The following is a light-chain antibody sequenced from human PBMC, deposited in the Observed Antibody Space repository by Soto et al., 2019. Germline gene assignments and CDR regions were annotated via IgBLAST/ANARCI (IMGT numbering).Light chain of an antibody. Sequence: SSLPQPSSVSGSPGQSITISSTGTSSDVGGYNYVSWYQQHPGKAPKLMIYDVSNRPSGVSNRFSGSKSGNTASLTISGLQAEDEADYYCSSYTSSSNYVFGTGTKVTVL. J-gene: IGLJ1*01. CDR2: DVS. V-gene: IGLV2-14*01. CDR3: SSYTSSSNYV. CDR1: SSDVGGYNY.